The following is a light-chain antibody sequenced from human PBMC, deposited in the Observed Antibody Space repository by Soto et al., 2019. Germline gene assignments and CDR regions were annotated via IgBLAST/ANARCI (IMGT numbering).Light chain of an antibody. Sequence: QSALTQPRSVSGSPGQSVTISCTGTSSDVGTYNLVSWYQQHPGKAPKLMIYDVNKRPSGVPDRFSGSKSGNTASLTISGLQAEDEADYYCCSYAATYPPFGGGTKLTVL. V-gene: IGLV2-11*01. CDR1: SSDVGTYNL. J-gene: IGLJ2*01. CDR2: DVN. CDR3: CSYAATYPP.